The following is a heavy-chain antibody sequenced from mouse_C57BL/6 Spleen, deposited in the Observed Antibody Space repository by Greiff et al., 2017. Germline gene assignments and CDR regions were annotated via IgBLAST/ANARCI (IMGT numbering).Heavy chain of an antibody. Sequence: QVQLQQPGAELVRPGSSVKLSCKASGYTFTSYWMDWVKQRPGQGLEWIGNIYPSDSETHYNQKFKDKATLTVDKSSSTAYMQLSSLTSEDSAVYSCARYYGSSSFAYWGQGTLFTVSA. D-gene: IGHD1-1*01. J-gene: IGHJ3*01. CDR3: ARYYGSSSFAY. CDR1: GYTFTSYW. V-gene: IGHV1-61*01. CDR2: IYPSDSET.